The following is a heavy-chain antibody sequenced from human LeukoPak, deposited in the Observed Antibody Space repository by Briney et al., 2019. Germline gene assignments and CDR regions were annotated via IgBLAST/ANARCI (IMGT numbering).Heavy chain of an antibody. D-gene: IGHD1-7*01. CDR2: IYYSGST. Sequence: SETLSLTCTVSGGSISSSNYYWGWIRQPPGKGLEWIGSIYYSGSTYYNPSLKSRVTISVDTSKNQFSLKLSSVTAADTAVYYCARRATGTPNAFDIWGQGTMVTVSS. CDR3: ARRATGTPNAFDI. J-gene: IGHJ3*02. V-gene: IGHV4-39*01. CDR1: GGSISSSNYY.